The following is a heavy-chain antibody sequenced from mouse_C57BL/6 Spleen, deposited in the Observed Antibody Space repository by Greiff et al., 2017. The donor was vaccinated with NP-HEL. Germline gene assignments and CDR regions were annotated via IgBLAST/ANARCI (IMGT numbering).Heavy chain of an antibody. Sequence: QVQLQQPGAELVKPGASVKMSCKASGYTFTSYWITWVKQRPGQGLEWIGDIYPGSGSTNYNEKFKSKATLTVDTSSSTAYMQLSSLTSEDSAVYYCARWGIRKNAMDYWGQGTSVTVSS. V-gene: IGHV1-55*01. J-gene: IGHJ4*01. CDR1: GYTFTSYW. CDR3: ARWGIRKNAMDY. CDR2: IYPGSGST.